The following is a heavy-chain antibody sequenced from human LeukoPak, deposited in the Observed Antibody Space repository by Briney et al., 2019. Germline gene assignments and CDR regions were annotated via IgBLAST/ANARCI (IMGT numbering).Heavy chain of an antibody. J-gene: IGHJ4*02. D-gene: IGHD5-12*01. CDR2: ISSSSSYI. CDR1: GFTFSSYA. V-gene: IGHV3-21*01. Sequence: GGSLRLSCVVSGFTFSSYAMSWVRQAPGKGLEWVSSISSSSSYIYYADSVKGRFTISRDNAKNSLYLQMNSLRAEDTAVYYCARVGYSGYDRGGFVDYWGQGTLVTVSS. CDR3: ARVGYSGYDRGGFVDY.